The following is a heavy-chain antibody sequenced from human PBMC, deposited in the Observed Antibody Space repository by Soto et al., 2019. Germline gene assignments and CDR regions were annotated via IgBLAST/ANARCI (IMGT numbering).Heavy chain of an antibody. CDR3: AKEVVGSGWYLYGYFQH. CDR2: ISGSGGST. Sequence: GGSLRLSCAASGFTFSSYAMSWVRQAPGKGLEWVSAISGSGGSTYYADSVKGRFTISRDNSKNTLYLQMNSLRAEDTAVYYCAKEVVGSGWYLYGYFQHWGQGTLVTVSS. J-gene: IGHJ1*01. D-gene: IGHD6-19*01. CDR1: GFTFSSYA. V-gene: IGHV3-23*01.